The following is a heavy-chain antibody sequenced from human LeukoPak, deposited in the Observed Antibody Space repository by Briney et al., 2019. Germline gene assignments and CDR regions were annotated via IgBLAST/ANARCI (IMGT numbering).Heavy chain of an antibody. CDR3: ARRGGTVVGDTGYHYWYFDN. D-gene: IGHD5-12*01. J-gene: IGHJ4*02. CDR2: ISDSGST. V-gene: IGHV4-59*08. CDR1: GGSISSYY. Sequence: SETLSLTCTVSGGSISSYYWSWVRQFPGKGLEWIGYISDSGSTNYNPSPESRVTIPVDPSKNKFFLILSSVTAADTGVYYCARRGGTVVGDTGYHYWYFDNWGQGNLVTVSS.